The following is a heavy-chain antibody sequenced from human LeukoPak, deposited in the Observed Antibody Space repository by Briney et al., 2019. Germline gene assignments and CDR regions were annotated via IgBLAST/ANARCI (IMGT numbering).Heavy chain of an antibody. Sequence: SGGSLRLSCTASGFTVSSNYMSWVRQAPGKGLEWVSVIYSGGSTYYADSVKGRFTISRDNAKNTLYLQLNSLRAEDTAVYYCASDYYDSSGYYGPFGYWGQGTLVTVSS. CDR2: IYSGGST. J-gene: IGHJ4*02. V-gene: IGHV3-66*01. D-gene: IGHD3-22*01. CDR3: ASDYYDSSGYYGPFGY. CDR1: GFTVSSNY.